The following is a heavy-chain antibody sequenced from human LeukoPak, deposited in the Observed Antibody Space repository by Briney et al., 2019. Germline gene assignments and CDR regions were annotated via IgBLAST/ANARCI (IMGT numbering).Heavy chain of an antibody. CDR2: ISWDGDST. CDR1: GFTFDDYG. D-gene: IGHD6-13*01. Sequence: GGSLRLSCAASGFTFDDYGMHWVRQGPGKGLEWVSFISWDGDSTYYGDSVKGRFTISRDNSKNSLYLQMNGLRVEDTALYYCAKTHSSSWSELGYWGQGTLVTVSS. CDR3: AKTHSSSWSELGY. J-gene: IGHJ4*02. V-gene: IGHV3-43D*03.